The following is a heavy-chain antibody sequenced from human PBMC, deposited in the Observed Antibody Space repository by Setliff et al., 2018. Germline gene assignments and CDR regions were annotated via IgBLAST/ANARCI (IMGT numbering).Heavy chain of an antibody. Sequence: LSLTCTVSGGSISSYYWSWIRQPPGKGLEWVAYISSSGSLIYYPDSVKGRFTISRDDSESIAYLQMNSLKTEDTAVYYCIRLSSSAYYYMDTWGKGTTVTVSS. D-gene: IGHD6-19*01. CDR2: ISSSGSLI. CDR1: GGSISSYY. V-gene: IGHV3-11*01. CDR3: IRLSSSAYYYMDT. J-gene: IGHJ6*03.